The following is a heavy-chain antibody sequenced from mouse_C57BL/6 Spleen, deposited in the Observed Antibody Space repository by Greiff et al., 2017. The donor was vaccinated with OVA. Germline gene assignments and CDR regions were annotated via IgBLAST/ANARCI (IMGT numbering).Heavy chain of an antibody. V-gene: IGHV10-1*01. J-gene: IGHJ4*01. CDR1: GFSFNTYA. Sequence: EVKLLESGGGLVQPKGSLKLSCAASGFSFNTYAMNWVRQAPGKGLEWVARIRSKSNNYATYYADSVKDRFTISRDDSESMLYLQMNNLKTEDTAMYYCVRHEGLRRGDYYAMDYWGQGTSVTVSS. CDR2: IRSKSNNYAT. CDR3: VRHEGLRRGDYYAMDY. D-gene: IGHD2-4*01.